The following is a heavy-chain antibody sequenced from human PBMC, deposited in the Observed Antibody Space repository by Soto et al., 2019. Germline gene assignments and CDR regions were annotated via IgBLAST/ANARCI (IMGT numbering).Heavy chain of an antibody. CDR1: GGSISSGGYY. CDR3: ARDFLEWSHPSNYGMDV. D-gene: IGHD3-3*01. CDR2: IYYSGST. V-gene: IGHV4-31*03. J-gene: IGHJ6*02. Sequence: TSETLSLTCTVSGGSISSGGYYWSWIRQHPGKGLEWIGYIYYSGSTYYNPSLKSRVTISVDTSKNQFSLKLSSVAAADTAVYYCARDFLEWSHPSNYGMDVWGQGTTVTVSS.